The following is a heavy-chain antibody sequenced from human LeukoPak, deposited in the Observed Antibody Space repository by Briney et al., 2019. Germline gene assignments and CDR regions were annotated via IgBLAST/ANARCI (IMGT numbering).Heavy chain of an antibody. D-gene: IGHD3-10*01. CDR1: GYTFTSYD. CDR2: MNPNSGNT. CDR3: ARDLEYYGSGSYYRDY. J-gene: IGHJ4*02. Sequence: GASVKVSCKASGYTFTSYDINWVRQATGQGLEWMGWMNPNSGNTGYAQKFQGRVTMTRNTSISTAYMELSSLRSEDTAVYYCARDLEYYGSGSYYRDYWGQGTLVTVSS. V-gene: IGHV1-8*01.